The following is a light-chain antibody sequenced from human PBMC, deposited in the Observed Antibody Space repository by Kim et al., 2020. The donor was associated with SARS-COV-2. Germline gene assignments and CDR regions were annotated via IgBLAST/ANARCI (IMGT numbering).Light chain of an antibody. Sequence: NFMLTQPLSVSASPGKTVTISCAGSGGTIAINYVQWYQKRPGSAPTTVIYEDDRRPYGIPDRFSGSIDSSSNSASLTISGLKSEDEADYYCQSYDSNNQGVFGGGTQLTVL. V-gene: IGLV6-57*02. J-gene: IGLJ2*01. CDR2: EDD. CDR1: GGTIAINY. CDR3: QSYDSNNQGV.